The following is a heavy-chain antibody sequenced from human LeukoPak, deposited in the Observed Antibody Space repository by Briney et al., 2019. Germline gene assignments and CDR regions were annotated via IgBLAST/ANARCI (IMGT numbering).Heavy chain of an antibody. CDR3: ARGSSSWYLRWFAP. D-gene: IGHD6-13*01. CDR1: GGSFSGYY. V-gene: IGHV4-34*01. CDR2: INHSGST. Sequence: SETLSLTCAVYGGSFSGYYWSWIRQPPGKGLEWIGEINHSGSTNYNPSLKSRVTISVDTSKNQFSLKLSSVTAADTAVYYCARGSSSWYLRWFAPWGQGTLVTVSS. J-gene: IGHJ5*02.